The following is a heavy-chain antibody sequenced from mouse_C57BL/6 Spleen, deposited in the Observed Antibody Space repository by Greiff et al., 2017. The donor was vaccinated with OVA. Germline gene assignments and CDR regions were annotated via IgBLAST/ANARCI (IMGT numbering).Heavy chain of an antibody. CDR2: IYPGDGDT. CDR3: ASRYSNYGEGFAY. V-gene: IGHV1-82*01. CDR1: GYAFSSSW. Sequence: VKLQESGPELVKPGASVKISCKASGYAFSSSWMNWVKQRPGKGLEWIGRIYPGDGDTKYNGKFKGKATLTADKSSSTAYMQLSSLTSEDSAVYFCASRYSNYGEGFAYWGQGTLVTVSA. D-gene: IGHD2-5*01. J-gene: IGHJ3*01.